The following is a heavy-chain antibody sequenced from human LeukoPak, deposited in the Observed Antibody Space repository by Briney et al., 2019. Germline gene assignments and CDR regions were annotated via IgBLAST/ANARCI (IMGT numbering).Heavy chain of an antibody. CDR1: GGSISSYY. CDR3: ARAPIVVVPAAIRPYYYYMDV. CDR2: IYYSGST. Sequence: SETLSLTCTVSGGSISSYYWSWIRQPPGKGLEWIGYIYYSGSTNYNPSLKSRVTISVDTSKNQFSLKLSSVTAADTAVYYCARAPIVVVPAAIRPYYYYMDVWGKGTTVTVSS. J-gene: IGHJ6*03. V-gene: IGHV4-59*01. D-gene: IGHD2-2*02.